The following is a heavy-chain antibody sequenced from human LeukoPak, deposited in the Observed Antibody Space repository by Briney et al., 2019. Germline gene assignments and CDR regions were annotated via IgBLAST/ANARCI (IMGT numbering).Heavy chain of an antibody. J-gene: IGHJ4*02. V-gene: IGHV3-23*01. D-gene: IGHD7-27*01. Sequence: GGSLRLSCAASGFTFSSYAMSWVRQSPGKGLEWVSGISNGGTITVYADSVKGRFTISRDNSKNMLYLQMNSLRAEDTAIYYCVKTTRPLGAFDYWGQGTLVTVSS. CDR2: ISNGGTIT. CDR3: VKTTRPLGAFDY. CDR1: GFTFSSYA.